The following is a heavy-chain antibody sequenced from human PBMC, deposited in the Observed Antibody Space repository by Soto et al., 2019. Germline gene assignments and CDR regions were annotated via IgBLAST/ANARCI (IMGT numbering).Heavy chain of an antibody. D-gene: IGHD5-12*01. CDR1: DGSISSYY. Sequence: PSETLSLTCPVSDGSISSYYWSWIRQHPGKGLEWIGYIYYSGSTNYNPSPKSRVTISIDTSKNQFSLKLTSVTAADTAVYYCARGGDRGDGYNFPYWGQGTLVTVSS. CDR3: ARGGDRGDGYNFPY. V-gene: IGHV4-59*01. CDR2: IYYSGST. J-gene: IGHJ4*02.